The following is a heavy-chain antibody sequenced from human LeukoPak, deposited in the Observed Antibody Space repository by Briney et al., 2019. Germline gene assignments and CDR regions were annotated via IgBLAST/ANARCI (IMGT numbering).Heavy chain of an antibody. J-gene: IGHJ6*02. V-gene: IGHV4-4*07. CDR2: VSTNGGT. CDR1: GGSINNRY. D-gene: IGHD3-3*01. Sequence: PSETLSLTCTVSGGSINNRYWNWIRQPAGKGLEWIGRVSTNGGTSYKSSLKSRVIMSMDTSKNHFSLRLSSVTAADTAVYYCARDGGDDFWSGTGYGVDVWGQGTTVIVS. CDR3: ARDGGDDFWSGTGYGVDV.